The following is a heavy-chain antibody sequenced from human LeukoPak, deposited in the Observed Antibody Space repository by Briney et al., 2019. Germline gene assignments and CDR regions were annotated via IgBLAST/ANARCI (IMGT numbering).Heavy chain of an antibody. D-gene: IGHD3-9*01. CDR2: INPNSGGT. J-gene: IGHJ4*02. Sequence: ASVKVSCKASGYIFTGYYVNWVRQAPGQGLEWVGWINPNSGGTNYAQKFQGRVTMTRDTSISTAYMELSRLGSDDTAVYYCARADYDILTSFPPFDYWGQGTLVTVSS. CDR3: ARADYDILTSFPPFDY. CDR1: GYIFTGYY. V-gene: IGHV1-2*02.